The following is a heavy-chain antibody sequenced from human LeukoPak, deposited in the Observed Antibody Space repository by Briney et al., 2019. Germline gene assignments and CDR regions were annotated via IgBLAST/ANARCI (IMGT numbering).Heavy chain of an antibody. V-gene: IGHV3-23*01. J-gene: IGHJ4*02. CDR1: GFTFSSYA. D-gene: IGHD6-13*01. CDR3: AKTTGYTYSFDY. Sequence: GGSLRLSCAASGFTFSSYAMSWVRQAPGKGLEWVSAISGSGGSTYYADSVKGRFAISRDNSKNTLYLQMNSLRAEDTAVYYCAKTTGYTYSFDYWGQGTLVTVSS. CDR2: ISGSGGST.